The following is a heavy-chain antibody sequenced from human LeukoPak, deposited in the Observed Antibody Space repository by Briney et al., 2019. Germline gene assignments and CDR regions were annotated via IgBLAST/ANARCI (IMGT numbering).Heavy chain of an antibody. Sequence: PGGSLRLSCAASGFTFSSYGMHWVRQAPGKGLEWVAVIWYDGSNKYYADSVKGRFTISRDNSKNTLYLQMNSLRAEDTAVYYCASWIQLGYYYFDYWGQGTLVTVSS. CDR2: IWYDGSNK. D-gene: IGHD5-18*01. J-gene: IGHJ4*02. V-gene: IGHV3-33*01. CDR3: ASWIQLGYYYFDY. CDR1: GFTFSSYG.